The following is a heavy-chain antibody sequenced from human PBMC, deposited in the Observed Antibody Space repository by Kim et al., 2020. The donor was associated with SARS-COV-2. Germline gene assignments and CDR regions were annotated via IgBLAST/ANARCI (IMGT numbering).Heavy chain of an antibody. CDR2: IYSGGST. CDR1: GFTVSSNY. CDR3: ARATSSQWPDPYYYYGMDV. Sequence: GGSLRLSCAASGFTVSSNYMSWVRQAPGKGLEWVSVIYSGGSTYYADSVKGRFTISRDNSKNTLYLQMNSLRAEDTAVYYCARATSSQWPDPYYYYGMDVWGQGTTVTVSS. J-gene: IGHJ6*02. V-gene: IGHV3-53*01. D-gene: IGHD6-19*01.